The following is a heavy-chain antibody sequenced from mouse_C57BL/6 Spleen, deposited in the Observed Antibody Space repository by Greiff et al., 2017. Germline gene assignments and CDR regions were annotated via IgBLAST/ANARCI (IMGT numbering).Heavy chain of an antibody. CDR1: GYTFTSYW. Sequence: QVQLQQPGAELVMPGASVKLSCKASGYTFTSYWMHWVKQRPGQGLKWIGEIDPSDSYTNYNQKFKGKSTLTVDKSSSTAYMQLSSLTSEDSAVYYCARAYGSSNLFAYWDQGTLVTVSA. CDR3: ARAYGSSNLFAY. D-gene: IGHD1-1*01. J-gene: IGHJ3*01. V-gene: IGHV1-69*01. CDR2: IDPSDSYT.